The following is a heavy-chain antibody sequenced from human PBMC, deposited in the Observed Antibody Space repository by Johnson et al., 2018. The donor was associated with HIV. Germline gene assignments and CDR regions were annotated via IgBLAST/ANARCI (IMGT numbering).Heavy chain of an antibody. J-gene: IGHJ3*02. Sequence: QMQLVESGGGLVKPGGSLRLSCAASGFTLSNAWMSWVRQAPGKGLEWVAVISYDGYNKYYADSVRGRSTISRDNAKNSLYLQMKSLRAEGTALSYCASHRSIAADAAFDIWGQGTMVTVSS. CDR1: GFTLSNAW. CDR3: ASHRSIAADAAFDI. D-gene: IGHD6-13*01. CDR2: ISYDGYNK. V-gene: IGHV3-30*05.